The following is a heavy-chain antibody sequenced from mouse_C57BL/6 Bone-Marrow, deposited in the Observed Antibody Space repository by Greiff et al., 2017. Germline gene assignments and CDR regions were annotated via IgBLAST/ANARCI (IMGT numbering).Heavy chain of an antibody. CDR1: GYTFTDYY. Sequence: VQLQQSGPELVKPGASVKISCKASGYTFTDYYMNWVKQSHGKSLEWIGDINPNNGGTSYNQKFKGKATLTVDKSSSTAYMELRSLTSEDSAVYYCARSYYGSSQYYFDYWGQGTTLTVSS. CDR2: INPNNGGT. V-gene: IGHV1-26*01. CDR3: ARSYYGSSQYYFDY. D-gene: IGHD1-1*01. J-gene: IGHJ2*01.